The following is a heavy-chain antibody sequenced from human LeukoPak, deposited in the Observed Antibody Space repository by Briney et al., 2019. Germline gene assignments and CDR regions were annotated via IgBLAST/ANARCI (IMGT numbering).Heavy chain of an antibody. Sequence: GGSLRLSCAASGFTFSSYWMHWVRQAPGKGLVWVSRINSDGSSTSYADSVKGRFIISRDNAKNTLYLQMNSLRAEDTAVYYCARDQRYGDYFDYWGQGTLVTVSS. CDR1: GFTFSSYW. J-gene: IGHJ4*02. CDR2: INSDGSST. CDR3: ARDQRYGDYFDY. V-gene: IGHV3-74*01. D-gene: IGHD4-17*01.